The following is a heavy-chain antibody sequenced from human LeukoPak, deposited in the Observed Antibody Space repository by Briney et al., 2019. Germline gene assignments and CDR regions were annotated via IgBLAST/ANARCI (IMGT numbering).Heavy chain of an antibody. V-gene: IGHV5-51*01. J-gene: IGHJ3*02. CDR1: GYSFGDYY. CDR2: IWPGDSNS. D-gene: IGHD1-1*01. CDR3: TTGFRGDGQTDDAFDI. Sequence: GESLKISCKASGYSFGDYYLGWVRQTPGKGLEWMGIIWPGDSNSRYSPSFQGQVTFSADKSINSAFLHWSSLRASGTAMYYCTTGFRGDGQTDDAFDIWGQGTMVMVSS.